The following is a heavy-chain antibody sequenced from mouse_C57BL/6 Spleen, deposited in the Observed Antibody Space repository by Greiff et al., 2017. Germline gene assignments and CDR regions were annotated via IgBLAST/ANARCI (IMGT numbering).Heavy chain of an antibody. CDR1: GFTFSDYY. CDR2: INYDGSST. Sequence: EVKVVESEGGLVQPGRSMKLSCTASGFTFSDYYMAWVRQVPEKGLEWVANINYDGSSTYYLDSLKSRFIISRDNAKNILYLQMSSLKSEDTATYYCARDSSGYFDYWGQGTTLTVSS. V-gene: IGHV5-16*01. D-gene: IGHD3-2*02. CDR3: ARDSSGYFDY. J-gene: IGHJ2*01.